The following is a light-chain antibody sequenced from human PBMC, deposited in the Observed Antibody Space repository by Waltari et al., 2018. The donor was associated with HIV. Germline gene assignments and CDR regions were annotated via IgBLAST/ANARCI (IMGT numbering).Light chain of an antibody. CDR3: SSYTSSSTRV. CDR1: SSHVGGYNY. Sequence: QSALTQPPPVSGSPGQSITISCTGTSSHVGGYNYVSWYQQHPGKAPKLMIYEVSNRPSGVSNRFSGSKSGNTASLTISGLQAEDEADYYCSSYTSSSTRVFGGGTNLTVL. CDR2: EVS. J-gene: IGLJ3*02. V-gene: IGLV2-14*01.